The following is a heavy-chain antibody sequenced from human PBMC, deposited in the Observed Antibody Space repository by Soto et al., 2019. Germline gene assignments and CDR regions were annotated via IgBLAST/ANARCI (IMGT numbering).Heavy chain of an antibody. D-gene: IGHD3-9*01. J-gene: IGHJ4*02. V-gene: IGHV1-18*01. Sequence: ASVKVSCKASGYTFTSYGISRVRQAPGQGLEWMGRISAYNGNTNYAQKLQGRVTMTTDTSTSTAYMELRSLRSDDTAVYYCAREGAPVYYDMLTGYLPVWTYYFDYWGKGTLVTVSS. CDR3: AREGAPVYYDMLTGYLPVWTYYFDY. CDR1: GYTFTSYG. CDR2: ISAYNGNT.